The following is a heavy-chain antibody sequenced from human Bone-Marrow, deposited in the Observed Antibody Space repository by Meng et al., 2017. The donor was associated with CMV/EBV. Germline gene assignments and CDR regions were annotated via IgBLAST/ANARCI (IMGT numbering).Heavy chain of an antibody. J-gene: IGHJ4*02. CDR1: GFTFSDYG. D-gene: IGHD2-2*01. V-gene: IGHV3-30*02. CDR2: VRYDGNNK. Sequence: GESLKISCAASGFTFSDYGMHWVRQAPGKGLEWVAYVRYDGNNKNYADSVKGRFTISRDNSKNTLYLQMNNLRAEDTAVYYCAKVAPGYCSTTSCSPDHWGQGTLVTVSS. CDR3: AKVAPGYCSTTSCSPDH.